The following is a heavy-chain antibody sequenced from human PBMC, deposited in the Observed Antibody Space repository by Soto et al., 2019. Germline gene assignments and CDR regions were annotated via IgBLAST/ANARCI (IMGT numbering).Heavy chain of an antibody. CDR2: IYYGGST. CDR1: GGSINSYY. J-gene: IGHJ4*02. D-gene: IGHD1-26*01. V-gene: IGHV4-59*01. Sequence: QVQLQESGPGLVKPSETLALTCTVSGGSINSYYWSWIRQPPGKGLEWIGYIYYGGSTNYNPSLESRVTISVDTSKNQFSLKLRSVTGADTAVYYCASRYGGNFDYWGQGTLVTVSS. CDR3: ASRYGGNFDY.